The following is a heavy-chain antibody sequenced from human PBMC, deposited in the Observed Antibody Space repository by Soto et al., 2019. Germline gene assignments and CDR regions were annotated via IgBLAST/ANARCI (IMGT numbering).Heavy chain of an antibody. D-gene: IGHD4-17*01. Sequence: SETLSLTCTVSGVSISSYYWIWIRQPPGKGLEWIGYIYYSGSTNYNPSLKSRVTISVDTSKNQFSLKLSSVTAADTAVYYCARPTTVTTNDAFDIWGQGTMVTV. V-gene: IGHV4-59*01. J-gene: IGHJ3*02. CDR2: IYYSGST. CDR3: ARPTTVTTNDAFDI. CDR1: GVSISSYY.